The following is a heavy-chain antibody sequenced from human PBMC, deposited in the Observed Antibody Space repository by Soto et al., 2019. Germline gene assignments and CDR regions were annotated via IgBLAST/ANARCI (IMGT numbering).Heavy chain of an antibody. CDR1: GGSITSGGFF. CDR2: IYYSGYT. D-gene: IGHD3-9*01. Sequence: SETLSLTCSVSGGSITSGGFFWGWVRQDPGEGLELIAYIYYSGYTYYHPSLKSRLSISMDTSKNQFSLKLSSVTAADTAVYYCARDGYDILTGYGRVRAFDIWGQGTMVTVS. CDR3: ARDGYDILTGYGRVRAFDI. J-gene: IGHJ3*02. V-gene: IGHV4-31*03.